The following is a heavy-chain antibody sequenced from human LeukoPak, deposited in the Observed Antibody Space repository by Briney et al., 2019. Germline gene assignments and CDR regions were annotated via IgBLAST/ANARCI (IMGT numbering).Heavy chain of an antibody. CDR2: IYWDDDK. CDR1: GFSLRTSGVG. J-gene: IGHJ4*02. V-gene: IGHV2-5*02. CDR3: AHRNWDY. D-gene: IGHD1-1*01. Sequence: SGPTLVKPTQTLTLTCTFSGFSLRTSGVGVGWIRQPPGRALEWLGIIYWDDDKSYSPSLKSRLSITKDTSKNQVVLTVTNVDPLDTGTYYCAHRNWDYWGQGTLVTVSS.